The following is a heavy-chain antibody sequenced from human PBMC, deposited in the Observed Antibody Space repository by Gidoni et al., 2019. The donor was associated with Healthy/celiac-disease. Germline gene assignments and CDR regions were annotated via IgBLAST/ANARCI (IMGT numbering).Heavy chain of an antibody. J-gene: IGHJ5*02. Sequence: EVQLLESVGGLVQPGGSLRLSCAASGFTFSSYALSWVRQAPGKGLEWVSAISGSGGSTYYADSVKGRFTISRDNSKNTLYLQMNSLRAEDTAVYYCAKEEIVVVVAAPIAWGQGTLVTVSS. D-gene: IGHD2-15*01. V-gene: IGHV3-23*01. CDR1: GFTFSSYA. CDR2: ISGSGGST. CDR3: AKEEIVVVVAAPIA.